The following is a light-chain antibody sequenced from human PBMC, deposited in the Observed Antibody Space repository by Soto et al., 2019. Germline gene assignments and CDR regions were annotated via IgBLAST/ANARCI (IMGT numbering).Light chain of an antibody. CDR3: QQYSTFPRT. Sequence: EIQMTQSPSTLSASVGDRVVITCRASQSITKYLAWYQHKPGRSPNFLIYDASALDSGVPARFSGSGSGTEFTLTIINLQPDDFATFYCQQYSTFPRTFGQGTKVDIK. V-gene: IGKV1-5*01. CDR2: DAS. CDR1: QSITKY. J-gene: IGKJ1*01.